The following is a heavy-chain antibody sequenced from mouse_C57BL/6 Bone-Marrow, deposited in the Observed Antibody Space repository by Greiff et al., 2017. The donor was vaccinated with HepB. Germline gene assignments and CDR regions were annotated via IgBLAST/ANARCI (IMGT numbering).Heavy chain of an antibody. D-gene: IGHD2-3*01. CDR2: INPSNGGT. V-gene: IGHV1-53*01. Sequence: QVQLQQPGTELVKPGASVKLSCKASGYTFTSYWMHWVKQRPGQGLEWIGNINPSNGGTNYNEKFKSKATLTVDKSSSTAYMRLNSLTSEDSPVYYCASVYVYYAVFYTMDYCGQGTSVTVSS. CDR1: GYTFTSYW. J-gene: IGHJ4*01. CDR3: ASVYVYYAVFYTMDY.